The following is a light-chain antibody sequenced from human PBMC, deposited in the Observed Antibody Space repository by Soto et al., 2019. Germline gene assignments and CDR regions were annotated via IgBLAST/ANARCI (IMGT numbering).Light chain of an antibody. V-gene: IGKV1-39*01. CDR1: QSISSY. CDR2: AAS. J-gene: IGKJ2*01. Sequence: DIQMTQSPSSLSASVGDRVTITCRASQSISSYLNWYQQKPGKAPKLLIYAASSLQSGVPSRFSGSVSGTYFTLTISSLQPEDFATYYGQQSYSTPRPFGQGTKLEIK. CDR3: QQSYSTPRP.